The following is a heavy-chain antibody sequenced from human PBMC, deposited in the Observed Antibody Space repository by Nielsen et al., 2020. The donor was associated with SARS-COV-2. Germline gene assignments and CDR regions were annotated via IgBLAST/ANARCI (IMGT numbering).Heavy chain of an antibody. Sequence: GESLKISCAASGFTFSFYWMNWIRQAPGKGLEWVSSITSERSTSYRDSVRGRFTIFRDNTKNSLYLQMNSLRAEDTATYYCARDWSIAGEFDSWGQGTLVTVSS. D-gene: IGHD6-6*01. CDR2: ITSERST. CDR3: ARDWSIAGEFDS. CDR1: GFTFSFYW. V-gene: IGHV3-69-1*02. J-gene: IGHJ4*02.